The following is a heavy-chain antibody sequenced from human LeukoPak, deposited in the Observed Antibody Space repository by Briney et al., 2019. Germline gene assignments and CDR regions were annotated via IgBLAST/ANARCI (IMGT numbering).Heavy chain of an antibody. V-gene: IGHV4-4*07. CDR1: GGSISSYY. Sequence: PSETLSLTCTVSGGSISSYYWSWIRQPAGKGLEWVGRIYTSGSTNYNPSLKSRVTMSVDTSKNQFSLKLSSVTAADTAVYYCAGERIAVADYWAREPWSPSPQ. CDR2: IYTSGST. D-gene: IGHD6-19*01. CDR3: AGERIAVADY. J-gene: IGHJ4*02.